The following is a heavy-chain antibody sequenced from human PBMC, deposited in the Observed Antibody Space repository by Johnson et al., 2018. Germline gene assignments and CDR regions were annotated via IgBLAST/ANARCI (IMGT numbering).Heavy chain of an antibody. CDR3: VGAVLRYLDPCYSYYGMDV. J-gene: IGHJ6*02. D-gene: IGHD3-9*01. V-gene: IGHV4-34*01. CDR1: GGSFSAYY. Sequence: QVQLQQWGAGLLKPSETLSLTCAVYGGSFSAYYWSWIRQPPGKGLAWIGEINHSGSTNYNPSLKSRVTISVDTSKNQFSLKLSSVTAADTAVYYCVGAVLRYLDPCYSYYGMDVWGQGTTVTVSS. CDR2: INHSGST.